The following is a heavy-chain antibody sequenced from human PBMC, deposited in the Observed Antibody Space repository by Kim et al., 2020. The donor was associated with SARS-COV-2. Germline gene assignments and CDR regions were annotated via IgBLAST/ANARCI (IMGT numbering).Heavy chain of an antibody. D-gene: IGHD4-17*01. J-gene: IGHJ3*02. V-gene: IGHV1-69*13. CDR1: GGTFSSYA. CDR3: ARDSTVVTKDAFDI. Sequence: SVKVSCKASGGTFSSYAISWVRQAPGQGLEWMGGIIPIFGTANYAQKFQGRVTITADESTSTAYMELSSLRSEDTAVYYCARDSTVVTKDAFDIWGQGTMVTVSS. CDR2: IIPIFGTA.